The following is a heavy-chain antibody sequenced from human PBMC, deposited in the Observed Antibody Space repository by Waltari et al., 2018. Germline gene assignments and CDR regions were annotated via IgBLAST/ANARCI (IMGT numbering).Heavy chain of an antibody. V-gene: IGHV5-51*01. D-gene: IGHD6-13*01. CDR1: GYSFTSYW. CDR3: ARRTQQQLVEGSWFDP. Sequence: EVQLVQSGAEVKKPGESLKISCKGSGYSFTSYWIGWVRQMPGKGLEWMGIIYPGDSDTRYSPSVQGQVTISADKSISTAYLQWSSLKASDTAMYYCARRTQQQLVEGSWFDPWGQGTLVTVSS. J-gene: IGHJ5*02. CDR2: IYPGDSDT.